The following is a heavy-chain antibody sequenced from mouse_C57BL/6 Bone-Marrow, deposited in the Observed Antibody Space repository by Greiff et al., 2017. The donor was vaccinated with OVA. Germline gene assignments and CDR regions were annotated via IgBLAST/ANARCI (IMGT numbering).Heavy chain of an antibody. CDR2: ISYDGSN. CDR3: ARW. V-gene: IGHV3-6*01. J-gene: IGHJ1*03. Sequence: VQLKESGPGLVKPSQSLSLTCSVTGYSITSGYYWNWIRQFPGNKLEWMGYISYDGSNNYNPSLKNRISITRDTSKNQFFLKLNSVTTEDTATYYCARWWGTGTTVTVSS. CDR1: GYSITSGYY.